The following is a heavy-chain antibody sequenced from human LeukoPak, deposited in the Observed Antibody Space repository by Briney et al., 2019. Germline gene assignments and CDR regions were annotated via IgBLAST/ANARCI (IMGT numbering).Heavy chain of an antibody. V-gene: IGHV3-53*01. CDR1: GFTFSNAW. CDR3: ARDTTYCSGGSCGFDY. Sequence: GGSLRLSCAASGFTFSNAWMSWVRQAPGKGLEWVSVIYSGGSTYYADSVKGRFTISRDNSKNTLYLQMNSLRAEDTAVYYCARDTTYCSGGSCGFDYWGQGTLVTVSS. D-gene: IGHD2-15*01. J-gene: IGHJ4*02. CDR2: IYSGGST.